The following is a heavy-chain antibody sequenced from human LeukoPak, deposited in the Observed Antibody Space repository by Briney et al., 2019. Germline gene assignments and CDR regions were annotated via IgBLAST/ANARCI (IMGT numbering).Heavy chain of an antibody. CDR3: ASGGAYCGGDCYPPLPRNYYYGMDV. D-gene: IGHD2-21*02. J-gene: IGHJ6*02. CDR2: INTNTGNP. V-gene: IGHV7-4-1*02. CDR1: GYTFTSYA. Sequence: GASVKVSCKASGYTFTSYAMNWVRQAPGQGLEWMGWINTNTGNPTYAQGFTGRFVFSLDTSVSTAYLQISSLKAEDTAVYYCASGGAYCGGDCYPPLPRNYYYGMDVWGQGTTVTVSS.